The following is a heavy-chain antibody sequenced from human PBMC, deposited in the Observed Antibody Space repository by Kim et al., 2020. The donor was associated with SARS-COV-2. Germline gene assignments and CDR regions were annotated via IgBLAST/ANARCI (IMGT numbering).Heavy chain of an antibody. CDR2: ISGSGGST. CDR1: GFTFSSYA. CDR3: ARDPDDHGSGWAYYYYGMDV. V-gene: IGHV3-23*01. J-gene: IGHJ6*02. Sequence: GGSLRLSCAASGFTFSSYAMSWVRQAPGKGLEWVSDISGSGGSTYYADSVKGRFTISRDNAKNTLYLQMNSLRAEDTAVYYCARDPDDHGSGWAYYYYGMDVWGQGATVTVS. D-gene: IGHD6-19*01.